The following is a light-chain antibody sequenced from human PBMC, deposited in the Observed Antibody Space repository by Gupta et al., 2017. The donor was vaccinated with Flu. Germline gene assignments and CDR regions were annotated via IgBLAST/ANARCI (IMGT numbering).Light chain of an antibody. CDR2: KAA. Sequence: PSSLSASVGDRVTITCRASQSISNGLAWYQQKPGKATKVLRYKAASLESGVPSRFSGSGSGTEFTRTISSLKPDDCAAEYCQQYDTDPYTCGQGTKLEI. V-gene: IGKV1-5*03. CDR1: QSISNG. CDR3: QQYDTDPYT. J-gene: IGKJ2*01.